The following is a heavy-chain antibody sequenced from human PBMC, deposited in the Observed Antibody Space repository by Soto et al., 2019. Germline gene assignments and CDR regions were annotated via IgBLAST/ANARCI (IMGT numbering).Heavy chain of an antibody. D-gene: IGHD1-1*01. J-gene: IGHJ6*02. CDR3: AREAGGTTSYYGMDV. CDR1: GGTFSSYA. CDR2: IIPIFGTA. V-gene: IGHV1-69*13. Sequence: ASVKVSCKASGGTFSSYAISWVRQAPGQGLEWMGGIIPIFGTANYAQKFQGRVTITADESTSTAYMELSSLRSEDTAVYYCAREAGGTTSYYGMDVWGQGTTVTVSS.